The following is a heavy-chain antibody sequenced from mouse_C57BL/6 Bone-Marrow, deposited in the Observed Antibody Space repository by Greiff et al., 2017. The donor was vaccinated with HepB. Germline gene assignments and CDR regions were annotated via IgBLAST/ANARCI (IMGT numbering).Heavy chain of an antibody. J-gene: IGHJ1*03. D-gene: IGHD1-1*01. CDR1: GYTFTSYW. CDR3: ARRGITTVVAKDWYFDV. V-gene: IGHV1-72*01. Sequence: QVQLQQPGAELVRPGASVKLSCKASGYTFTSYWMHWVKQRPGRGLEWIGRIDPNSGGTKYNEKFKSKATLTVDKPSSTAYMQLSSLTSEDSAVYYCARRGITTVVAKDWYFDVWGTGTTVTVSS. CDR2: IDPNSGGT.